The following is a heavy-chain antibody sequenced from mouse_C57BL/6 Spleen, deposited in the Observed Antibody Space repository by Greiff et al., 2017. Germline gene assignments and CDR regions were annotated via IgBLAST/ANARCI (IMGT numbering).Heavy chain of an antibody. CDR3: TRSYYDSYWYFDV. CDR1: GYTFTSYW. D-gene: IGHD2-4*01. V-gene: IGHV1-5*01. CDR2: IYPGNSDT. J-gene: IGHJ1*03. Sequence: VQLQQSGTVLARPGASVKMSCKTSGYTFTSYWMHWVKQRPGQGLEWIGAIYPGNSDTSHNQKFKGKAKLTAVTSASTAYMELSSLTNEDSAVYYCTRSYYDSYWYFDVWGTGTTVTVSS.